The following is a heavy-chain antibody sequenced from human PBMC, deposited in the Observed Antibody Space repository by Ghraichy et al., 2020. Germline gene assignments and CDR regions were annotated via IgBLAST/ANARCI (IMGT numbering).Heavy chain of an antibody. Sequence: GGSLRLSCAASGFTFSSYAMHWVRQAPGKGLEWVAVISYDGSNKYYADSVKGRFTISRDNSKNTLYLQMNSLRAEDTAVYYCARTRHPYGDNHWFDPWGQGTLVTVSS. CDR2: ISYDGSNK. J-gene: IGHJ5*02. V-gene: IGHV3-30-3*01. CDR1: GFTFSSYA. D-gene: IGHD4-17*01. CDR3: ARTRHPYGDNHWFDP.